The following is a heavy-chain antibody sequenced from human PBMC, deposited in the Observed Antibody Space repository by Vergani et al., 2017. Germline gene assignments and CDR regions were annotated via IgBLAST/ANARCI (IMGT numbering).Heavy chain of an antibody. J-gene: IGHJ6*02. D-gene: IGHD1-26*01. Sequence: QVQLVQSGAEVKKPGASVKVSCKASGYTFTGYYMHWVRQAPGQGLEWMGWIIPNSGGTNYAQKFQGRVTMTRDTSISTAYMELSRLRSDDTAVYYCARDLVVGATYYYYGMDVWGQGTTVTVSS. V-gene: IGHV1-2*02. CDR2: IIPNSGGT. CDR3: ARDLVVGATYYYYGMDV. CDR1: GYTFTGYY.